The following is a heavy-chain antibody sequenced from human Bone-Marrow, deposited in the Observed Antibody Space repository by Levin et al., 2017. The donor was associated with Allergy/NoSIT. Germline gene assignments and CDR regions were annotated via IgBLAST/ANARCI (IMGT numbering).Heavy chain of an antibody. Sequence: GESLKISCKASGYGFTSYWIAWVRQRPGKGLEWLGLIFPSDSDTKYSPSFQGQVTMSVDTSIKTAYLQWSSLKGSDTATYYCARQSLTIWPTYYYYGMDLWGQGTTVTVSS. CDR3: ARQSLTIWPTYYYYGMDL. V-gene: IGHV5-51*01. D-gene: IGHD3-3*01. J-gene: IGHJ6*02. CDR2: IFPSDSDT. CDR1: GYGFTSYW.